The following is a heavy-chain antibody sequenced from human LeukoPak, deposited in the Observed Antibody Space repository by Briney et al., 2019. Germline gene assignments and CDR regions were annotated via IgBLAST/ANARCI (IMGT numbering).Heavy chain of an antibody. V-gene: IGHV3-7*01. Sequence: GGSLRLSCAASGFTFSSYWMSWVRQAPGKGLEWVANIKQDGSEKYYVDSVKGRFTISRDNAKNSLYLQMNSLRAEDTAVYYCARDPDFRSGYYGDYWGQGTLVTVSS. CDR1: GFTFSSYW. CDR2: IKQDGSEK. J-gene: IGHJ4*02. D-gene: IGHD3-3*01. CDR3: ARDPDFRSGYYGDY.